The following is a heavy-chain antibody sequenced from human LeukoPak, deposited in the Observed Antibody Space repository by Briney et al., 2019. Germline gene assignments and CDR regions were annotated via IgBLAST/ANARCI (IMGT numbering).Heavy chain of an antibody. CDR2: IYYSGST. CDR3: ARAGVLWFGELPY. Sequence: PSQTLSLTCTVSGGSISSGDYYWSWIRQPPGKGLEWIGHIYYSGSTYYNPSLKSRVTISVDTSKNQFSLKLSSVTAADTAVYYCARAGVLWFGELPYWGQGTLVTVSS. D-gene: IGHD3-10*01. CDR1: GGSISSGDYY. V-gene: IGHV4-30-4*01. J-gene: IGHJ4*02.